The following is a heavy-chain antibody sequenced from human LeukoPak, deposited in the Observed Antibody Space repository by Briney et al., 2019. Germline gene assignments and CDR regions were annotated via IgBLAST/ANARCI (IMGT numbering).Heavy chain of an antibody. D-gene: IGHD5-24*01. V-gene: IGHV4-39*01. Sequence: SETLSLTCTVSGGSISSSSYYWGWIRQPPGKGLEWIGSIYYSGSTYYNPSLKSRVTMSVDTSKNQFSLKLSSVTAADTAVYYCARQHGYNFDFDYWGQGTLVTVSS. J-gene: IGHJ4*02. CDR1: GGSISSSSYY. CDR2: IYYSGST. CDR3: ARQHGYNFDFDY.